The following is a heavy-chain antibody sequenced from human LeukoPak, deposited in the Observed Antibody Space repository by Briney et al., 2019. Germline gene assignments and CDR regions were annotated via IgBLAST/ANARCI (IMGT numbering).Heavy chain of an antibody. V-gene: IGHV1-18*01. J-gene: IGHJ3*02. CDR3: ARFMTPGYSGSYLGAFDI. Sequence: ASVKVSCKASGYTFTSSGISWVRQAPGQGLEWMGWISAYTGKTQYAQKLQGRVTMPTDTSTSTAYMQLRSLRSDDTAVYYCARFMTPGYSGSYLGAFDIWGQGTMVTVSS. D-gene: IGHD1-26*01. CDR1: GYTFTSSG. CDR2: ISAYTGKT.